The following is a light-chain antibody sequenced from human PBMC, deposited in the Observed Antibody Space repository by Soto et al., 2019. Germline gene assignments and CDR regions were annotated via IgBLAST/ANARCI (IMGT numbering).Light chain of an antibody. J-gene: IGLJ2*01. Sequence: QSALTQPASVSGSPGQSITISCTATSSDVGGYNYVSWYQQHPGKAPKLMIYEVSNRPSGVSNRFSGSKSGNTASLTISGLQAEDEANYYCSSYTSSNTVVFGGGTKLTVL. CDR2: EVS. CDR1: SSDVGGYNY. V-gene: IGLV2-14*01. CDR3: SSYTSSNTVV.